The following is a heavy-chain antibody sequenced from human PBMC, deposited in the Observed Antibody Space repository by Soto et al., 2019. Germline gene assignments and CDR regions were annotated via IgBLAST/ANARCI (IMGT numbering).Heavy chain of an antibody. D-gene: IGHD3-22*01. Sequence: ESGGGLVKPGGSLRLSCAASGFTFSSYSMNWVRQAPGKGLEWVSSISSSSSYIYYADSVKGRFTISRDNAKNSLYLQMNSLRAEDTAVYYCARDYYDSREPGLYYYYGMDVWGQGTTVTVSS. CDR2: ISSSSSYI. CDR3: ARDYYDSREPGLYYYYGMDV. CDR1: GFTFSSYS. V-gene: IGHV3-21*01. J-gene: IGHJ6*02.